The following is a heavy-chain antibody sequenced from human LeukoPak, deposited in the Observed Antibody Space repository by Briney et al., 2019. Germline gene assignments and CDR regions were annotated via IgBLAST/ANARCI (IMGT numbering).Heavy chain of an antibody. CDR2: IWYDGSNK. Sequence: GGSLRLSCAASGFTFSSYGMHGVRQAPGKGLEWVAVIWYDGSNKYYADSVKGRFTISRDNSKNTLYLQMNGLRAEDTAVYYCAKGTDYFDPLRSFDFWGQGTLVTVSS. CDR1: GFTFSSYG. V-gene: IGHV3-33*06. J-gene: IGHJ4*02. D-gene: IGHD3-22*01. CDR3: AKGTDYFDPLRSFDF.